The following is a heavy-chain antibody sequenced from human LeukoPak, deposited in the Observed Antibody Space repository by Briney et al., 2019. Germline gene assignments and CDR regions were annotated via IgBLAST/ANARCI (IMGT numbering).Heavy chain of an antibody. D-gene: IGHD3-22*01. V-gene: IGHV3-23*01. CDR3: AKDNYYDSSGYYGDAFDI. J-gene: IGHJ3*02. Sequence: GGSLRLSCAASGFTFSSYAMSWVRQAPGKGLEWVSAISGSGASTYYADSVKGRFTISRDNSKNTLYLQMNSLRAEDTAVYYCAKDNYYDSSGYYGDAFDIWGQGTMVTVSS. CDR1: GFTFSSYA. CDR2: ISGSGAST.